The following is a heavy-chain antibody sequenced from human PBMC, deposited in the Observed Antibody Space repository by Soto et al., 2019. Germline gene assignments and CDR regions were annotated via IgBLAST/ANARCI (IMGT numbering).Heavy chain of an antibody. CDR1: GFSLSTSGVG. CDR3: AQRWDEGFDP. V-gene: IGHV2-5*02. Sequence: SGPTLVNPTQTLTLTCTFSGFSLSTSGVGVGWIRQPPGKALEWLALIYWDDDKRYSPSLKSRLTITKDTSKNQVVLTMTNLALLDTPTYYWAQRWDEGFDPWGKGTLVTFSS. D-gene: IGHD1-26*01. J-gene: IGHJ5*02. CDR2: IYWDDDK.